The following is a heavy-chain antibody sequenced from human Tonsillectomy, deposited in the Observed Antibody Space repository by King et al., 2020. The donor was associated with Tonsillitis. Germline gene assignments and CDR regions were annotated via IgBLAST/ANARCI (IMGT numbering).Heavy chain of an antibody. V-gene: IGHV4-39*01. Sequence: QLQESGPGLVEPSETLSLTCTVSGGSVSSSSYYWGWIRQPPGKGLEWIGSISSRGSTSYTTSLKSRVTISVDTSKNQFSLKLSSVTAAHTAVYYCARPGLGPFDYWGQGTLVTVSS. CDR1: GGSVSSSSYY. J-gene: IGHJ4*02. D-gene: IGHD3-16*01. CDR2: ISSRGST. CDR3: ARPGLGPFDY.